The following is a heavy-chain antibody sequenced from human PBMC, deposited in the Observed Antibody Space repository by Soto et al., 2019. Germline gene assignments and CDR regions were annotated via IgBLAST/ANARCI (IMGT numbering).Heavy chain of an antibody. CDR1: GFTFSSYA. D-gene: IGHD2-15*01. CDR3: ARTSRSCSGGSCHPYHDNWFDP. Sequence: GGSLRLSWAASGFTFSSYAMSWVRQAPGKGLEWVSAISGSGGSTYYADSVKGRFTISRDNSKNTLYLQMNSLRAEDTAVYYCARTSRSCSGGSCHPYHDNWFDPWGQGTLVT. CDR2: ISGSGGST. V-gene: IGHV3-23*01. J-gene: IGHJ5*01.